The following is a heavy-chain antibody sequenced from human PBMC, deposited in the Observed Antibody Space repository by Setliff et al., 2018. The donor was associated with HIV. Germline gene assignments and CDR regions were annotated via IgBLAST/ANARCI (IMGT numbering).Heavy chain of an antibody. CDR3: ARTVRREFRTNVGDHYYFYMDV. Sequence: SETLSLTCTVSGGSISSDYWSWIRQPPGKGLEWIGYIYYSGSTNYNPSLKSRVTISVATSKNQFSLKLNSVTTADTAVYYCARTVRREFRTNVGDHYYFYMDVWGKGTTVTVSS. CDR1: GGSISSDY. CDR2: IYYSGST. J-gene: IGHJ6*03. V-gene: IGHV4-59*01. D-gene: IGHD3-3*01.